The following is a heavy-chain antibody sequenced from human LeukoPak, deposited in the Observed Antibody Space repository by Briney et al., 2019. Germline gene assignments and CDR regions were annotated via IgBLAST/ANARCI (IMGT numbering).Heavy chain of an antibody. CDR1: GFTFRRYG. CDR2: ISGSGDST. Sequence: GGSLRLSCAASGFTFRRYGMSWVRQAAGKGLKWVSSISGSGDSTYYADSVKGRFTISRDNSKNTLYLQMNSLRAEDTAVYYCAKDRYYYDSSGYWDYWGQGTLVTVSS. CDR3: AKDRYYYDSSGYWDY. D-gene: IGHD3-22*01. V-gene: IGHV3-23*01. J-gene: IGHJ4*02.